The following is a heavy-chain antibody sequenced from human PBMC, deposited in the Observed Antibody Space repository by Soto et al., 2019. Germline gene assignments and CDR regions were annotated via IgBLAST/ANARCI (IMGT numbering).Heavy chain of an antibody. CDR1: GFTFSSYA. CDR3: AKDSRITMVRGEDY. V-gene: IGHV3-23*01. CDR2: ISGSGGST. Sequence: GGSLRLSCAASGFTFSSYAMSWVRQAPGKGLEWVSAISGSGGSTYYADSVKGRFTISRDNSKNTLYLQMNSLRAEDTAVYYCAKDSRITMVRGEDYWGQGTLVTVSS. D-gene: IGHD3-10*01. J-gene: IGHJ4*02.